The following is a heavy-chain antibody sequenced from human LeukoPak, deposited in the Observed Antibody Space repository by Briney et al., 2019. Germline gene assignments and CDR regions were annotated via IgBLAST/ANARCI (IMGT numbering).Heavy chain of an antibody. Sequence: ASVKVSCKASGYTFTSYYIHWVRQAPGQGLEWMGIINPSGGSTSYAQKFQGRVTLTRDMSTRIVYMELSRLRSDDTAVYYCARALRRSVGAPLLYWGQGTLVTVSS. CDR1: GYTFTSYY. D-gene: IGHD1-26*01. CDR2: INPSGGST. CDR3: ARALRRSVGAPLLY. V-gene: IGHV1-46*01. J-gene: IGHJ4*02.